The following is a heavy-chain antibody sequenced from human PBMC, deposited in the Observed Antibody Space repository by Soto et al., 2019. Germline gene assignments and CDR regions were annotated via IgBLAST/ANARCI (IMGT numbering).Heavy chain of an antibody. V-gene: IGHV5-51*01. Sequence: ESVKLSCKGAGYHFATYWLGWVGPPPGKGLEWIGIIYPPNSDTKYSPSFEGQVTISAEKSINTAYLQWSSLTASDTAVYYCARHRLYSSSWTTFDYWGQGTLVTVSS. CDR2: IYPPNSDT. CDR3: ARHRLYSSSWTTFDY. J-gene: IGHJ4*02. D-gene: IGHD2-2*01. CDR1: GYHFATYW.